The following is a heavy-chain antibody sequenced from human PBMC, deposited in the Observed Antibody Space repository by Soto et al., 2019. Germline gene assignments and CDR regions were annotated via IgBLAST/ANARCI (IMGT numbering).Heavy chain of an antibody. D-gene: IGHD1-7*01. CDR3: ARGGIGGTAFRGYCDY. J-gene: IGHJ4*02. Sequence: VQLVESGGGAVQPGRSLRLSCVVPGSIFSGYGMHWVRQAPGKGLEWVAVIWYDGSNKYYADSVEGRFTISRDNSENTLYLQMDSLRVEDTAVYYCARGGIGGTAFRGYCDYWGQGTLVTVSS. V-gene: IGHV3-33*01. CDR1: GSIFSGYG. CDR2: IWYDGSNK.